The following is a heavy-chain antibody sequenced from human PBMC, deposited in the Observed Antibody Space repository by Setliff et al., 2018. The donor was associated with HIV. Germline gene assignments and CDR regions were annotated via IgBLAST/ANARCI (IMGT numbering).Heavy chain of an antibody. J-gene: IGHJ6*03. V-gene: IGHV3-30*02. CDR1: GFTFGDYD. CDR3: ARSGDGDYYYYMDV. Sequence: HPGGSLRLSCAASGFTFGDYDMHWVRQAPGKGLEWVTFIRYDGINKYYADSVKGRFTISRDNAKNSLYLQMNSLRAEDTAVYYCARSGDGDYYYYMDVWGKGTTVTVSS. D-gene: IGHD7-27*01. CDR2: IRYDGINK.